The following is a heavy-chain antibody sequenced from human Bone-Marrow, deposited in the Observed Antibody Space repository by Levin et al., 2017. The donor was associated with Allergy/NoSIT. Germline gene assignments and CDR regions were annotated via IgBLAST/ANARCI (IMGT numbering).Heavy chain of an antibody. CDR1: GYTFTSYD. V-gene: IGHV1-8*01. CDR3: ARGDYGAQIYYYYYMDV. Sequence: ASVKVSCKASGYTFTSYDINWVRQATGQGLEWMGWMNPNSGNTGYAQKFQGRVTMTRNTSISTAYMELSSLRSEDTAVYYCARGDYGAQIYYYYYMDVWGKGTTVTVSS. J-gene: IGHJ6*03. CDR2: MNPNSGNT. D-gene: IGHD4-17*01.